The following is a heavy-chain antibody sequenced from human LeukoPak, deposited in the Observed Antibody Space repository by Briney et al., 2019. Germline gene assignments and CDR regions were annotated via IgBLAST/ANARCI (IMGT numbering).Heavy chain of an antibody. V-gene: IGHV3-21*01. Sequence: GGSLRLSCAASGFTFSSYSMNWVRQAPGKGLEWVSSISITGSYIYYADSVKGRFTISRDNAKNSLYLQMNSLRAEDTAVYYCARDSVMAFDYWGQGTLVTVSS. CDR2: ISITGSYI. D-gene: IGHD3-16*01. CDR1: GFTFSSYS. J-gene: IGHJ4*02. CDR3: ARDSVMAFDY.